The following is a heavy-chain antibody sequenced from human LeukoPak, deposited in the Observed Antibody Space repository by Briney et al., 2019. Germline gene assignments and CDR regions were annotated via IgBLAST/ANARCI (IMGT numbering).Heavy chain of an antibody. V-gene: IGHV1-18*01. J-gene: IGHJ4*02. CDR1: GYTFTSYG. D-gene: IGHD1-26*01. CDR3: ARSGRGTYYYFDY. CDR2: ISAYNGNT. Sequence: GASVKVSCKASGYTFTSYGISGVRPAPGQGLEWMGWISAYNGNTNYAQKLWGRVTMTTATSTGTAYMELRSLRSDDTAVYYGARSGRGTYYYFDYWGQGTLVTVSS.